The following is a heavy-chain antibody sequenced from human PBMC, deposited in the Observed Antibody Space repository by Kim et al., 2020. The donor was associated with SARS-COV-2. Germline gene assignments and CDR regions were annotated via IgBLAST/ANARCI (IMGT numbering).Heavy chain of an antibody. D-gene: IGHD6-13*01. V-gene: IGHV4-31*03. J-gene: IGHJ5*02. CDR2: IYYSGST. CDR3: ARVRAAAAGTMRSAPFDP. Sequence: SETLSLTCTVSGGSISSGGYYWSWIRQHPGKGLEWIGYIYYSGSTYYNPSLKSRVTISVDTSKNQFSLKLSSVTAADTAVYYCARVRAAAAGTMRSAPFDPWGQGTLVTVSS. CDR1: GGSISSGGYY.